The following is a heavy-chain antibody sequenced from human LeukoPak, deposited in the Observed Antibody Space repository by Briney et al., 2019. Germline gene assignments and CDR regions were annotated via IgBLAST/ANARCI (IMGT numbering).Heavy chain of an antibody. V-gene: IGHV4-59*12. D-gene: IGHD1-26*01. CDR3: GSGDYYYFDX. Sequence: SETLSLTCTVSGGSISSYYWSCIRQPPGKGLEWIGYIYNSGSTYYNPSLKSRVTISVDTSKNQFSLKLSSVTAADTAVYYCGSGDYYYFDXXXQGTLVTVSS. J-gene: IGHJ4*02. CDR1: GGSISSYY. CDR2: IYNSGST.